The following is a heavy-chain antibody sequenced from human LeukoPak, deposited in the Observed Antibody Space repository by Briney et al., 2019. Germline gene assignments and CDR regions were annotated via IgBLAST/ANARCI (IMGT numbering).Heavy chain of an antibody. CDR1: GGSISSYY. D-gene: IGHD2-21*01. J-gene: IGHJ4*02. V-gene: IGHV4-4*07. CDR3: ARDPNSAL. CDR2: IYTSGST. Sequence: SETLSLTCTVSGGSISSYYWSWIRQPAGKELEWIGRIYTSGSTNYNYNPSLKSRVTLSVDTSKNQFSLKLSSVAAADTAVYYCARDPNSALWGQGTLVTVSS.